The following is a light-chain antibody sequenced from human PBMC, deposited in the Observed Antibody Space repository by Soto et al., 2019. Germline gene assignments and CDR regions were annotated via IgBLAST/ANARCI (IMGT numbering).Light chain of an antibody. J-gene: IGKJ5*01. CDR1: QDIRND. CDR2: AAS. Sequence: AIQMTQSPSSLSASVGDRVTITCRASQDIRNDLGWYQQKPGKAPKVLIYAASSLRNGVPSRFSGSGSGTDFTLTISSLQPEDVATYYCQHYDHLPITFGQGTRLEIK. V-gene: IGKV1-6*01. CDR3: QHYDHLPIT.